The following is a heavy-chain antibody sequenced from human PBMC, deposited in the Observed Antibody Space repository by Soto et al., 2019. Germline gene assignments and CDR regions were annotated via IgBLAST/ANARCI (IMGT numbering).Heavy chain of an antibody. CDR2: VSHDGRNT. J-gene: IGHJ4*02. D-gene: IGHD6-19*01. V-gene: IGHV3-30*18. Sequence: GGSHRLSSTASGFPFGDYAMHWVRQAPGKGLEWVAVVSHDGRNTHYADSVKGRFTISRDSSKNTVSLEMTSLRAEDTAVYYCAKGGRQWLVTSDFNYWGQGALVTVSS. CDR1: GFPFGDYA. CDR3: AKGGRQWLVTSDFNY.